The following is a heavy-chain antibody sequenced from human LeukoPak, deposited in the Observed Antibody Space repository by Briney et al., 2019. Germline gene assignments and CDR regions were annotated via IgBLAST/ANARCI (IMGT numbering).Heavy chain of an antibody. CDR2: IYHSGIT. J-gene: IGHJ6*04. V-gene: IGHV4-38-2*02. Sequence: SETLSLTCTVSGYSISSGYYWGWIRQPPGKGLEWIGSIYHSGITYYNPSLKSRVTISVDTSKNQFSLKLSSVTAADTAVYYCARDRKFVDVWGKGTTVTVSS. D-gene: IGHD3-16*01. CDR1: GYSISSGYY. CDR3: ARDRKFVDV.